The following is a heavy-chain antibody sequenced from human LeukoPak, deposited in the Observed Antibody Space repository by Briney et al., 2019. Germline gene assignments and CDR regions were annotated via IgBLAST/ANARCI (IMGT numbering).Heavy chain of an antibody. Sequence: SETLSLTCTVSGGSISSGGYYWSWIRQHPGKGLEWIGYIYHSGSTYYNPSLKSRVTISVDRSKNHFSLKLSFVTAADTAVYFCARVNYDILTGQGGWFDPWGQGTLVTVSS. V-gene: IGHV4-30-2*01. D-gene: IGHD3-9*01. CDR1: GGSISSGGYY. J-gene: IGHJ5*02. CDR2: IYHSGST. CDR3: ARVNYDILTGQGGWFDP.